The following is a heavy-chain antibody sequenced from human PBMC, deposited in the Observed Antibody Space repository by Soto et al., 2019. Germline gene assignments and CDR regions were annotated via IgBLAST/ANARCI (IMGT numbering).Heavy chain of an antibody. CDR1: GFTFSRFG. V-gene: IGHV3-33*01. D-gene: IGHD3-22*01. Sequence: QVQLVESGGDVVQPGRSLRLSCVASGFTFSRFGMHWVRQASGKGLEWVAGIWYDGSNRLYADSVRGRFTISRDDSKNTLYLQMISQRAEDTAVYYCARGDGRGYYPGHFHYWGQGTLVTVSS. CDR3: ARGDGRGYYPGHFHY. CDR2: IWYDGSNR. J-gene: IGHJ4*02.